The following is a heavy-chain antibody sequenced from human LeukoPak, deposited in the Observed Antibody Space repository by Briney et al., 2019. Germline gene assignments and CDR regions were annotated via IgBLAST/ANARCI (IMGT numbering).Heavy chain of an antibody. Sequence: GGSLRLSCAASGFTFSSYSMNWVRQAPGKGLEWVSYISSSNSTIYYADSVKGRFTISRDNAKNSLYLQMNSLRAEDTAVYYCARESPETLNYWGQGTLVTVSS. CDR3: ARESPETLNY. CDR2: ISSSNSTI. J-gene: IGHJ4*02. D-gene: IGHD3-9*01. CDR1: GFTFSSYS. V-gene: IGHV3-48*01.